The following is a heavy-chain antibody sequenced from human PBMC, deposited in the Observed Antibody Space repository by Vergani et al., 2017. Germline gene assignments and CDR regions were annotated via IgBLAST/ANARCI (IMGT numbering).Heavy chain of an antibody. CDR1: GFTFSSYA. V-gene: IGHV3-23*01. J-gene: IGHJ4*02. CDR2: ISGSGGST. CDR3: AQGGITIFGLVDIPFDY. Sequence: EVQLLESGGGLVQPGGSLRLSCAASGFTFSSYAMSWVRQAPGKGLEWVSAISGSGGSTYYADSVKGRFTISRDNSKNTLYLQMNSLRAEDTAVYYCAQGGITIFGLVDIPFDYWGQGTLVTVSS. D-gene: IGHD3-3*01.